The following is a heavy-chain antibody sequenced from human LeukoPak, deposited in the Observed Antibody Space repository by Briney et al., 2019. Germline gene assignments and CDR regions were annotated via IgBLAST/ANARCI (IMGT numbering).Heavy chain of an antibody. CDR1: GGTFSSYA. J-gene: IGHJ4*02. D-gene: IGHD6-19*01. CDR2: IIPIFGTA. Sequence: GASVKVSCKASGGTFSSYAISWVRQAPGQGLEWMGRIIPIFGTANYAQKFQGRVTITTDESTSTAYMELSSLRSEDTAVYYCARDPSSGWYLEYYFDYRGQGTLVTVSS. CDR3: ARDPSSGWYLEYYFDY. V-gene: IGHV1-69*05.